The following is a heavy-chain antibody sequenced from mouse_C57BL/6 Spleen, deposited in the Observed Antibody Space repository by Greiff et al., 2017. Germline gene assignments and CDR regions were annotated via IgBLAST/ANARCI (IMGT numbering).Heavy chain of an antibody. CDR3: ASGADYYGVYYAMDD. J-gene: IGHJ4*01. CDR1: GYTFTSYW. CDR2: IYPGSGST. Sequence: VQLQQSGAELVKPGASVKMSCKASGYTFTSYWITWVKQRPGQGLEWIGDIYPGSGSTNYNGKFKGKATLTVDKSSSTAYMQLSSLTSEDSAVYYGASGADYYGVYYAMDDWGQGTSVTVSS. V-gene: IGHV1-55*01. D-gene: IGHD1-1*01.